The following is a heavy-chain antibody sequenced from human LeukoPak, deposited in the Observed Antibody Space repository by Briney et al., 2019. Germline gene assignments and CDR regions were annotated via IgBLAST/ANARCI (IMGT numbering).Heavy chain of an antibody. Sequence: LSLSCVAAGLSFSSDDMYCVRQAPGKGREGVACFSTSGSSIDYGDFVKGRFTISRDNDKSSVFLQMISLRGEDTGVYYCVPPAAGLHRTISTEYLHHWGQGTLVTVSS. CDR3: VPPAAGLHRTISTEYLHH. D-gene: IGHD6-13*01. CDR1: GLSFSSDD. J-gene: IGHJ1*01. V-gene: IGHV3-48*03. CDR2: FSTSGSSI.